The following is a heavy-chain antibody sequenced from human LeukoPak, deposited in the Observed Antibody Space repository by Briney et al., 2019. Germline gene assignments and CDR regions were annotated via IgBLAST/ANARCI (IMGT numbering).Heavy chain of an antibody. D-gene: IGHD3-9*01. Sequence: PSETLSLTCAVYGGSFSGYYWSWIRQPPGKGLEWIGEINHSGSTNYNPSLTSRVTMSLDTSKNQVSLKVYSMTAADTAVYFCARGGWADWFPCDYWGQGTLVTVSS. CDR3: ARGGWADWFPCDY. J-gene: IGHJ4*02. V-gene: IGHV4-34*01. CDR1: GGSFSGYY. CDR2: INHSGST.